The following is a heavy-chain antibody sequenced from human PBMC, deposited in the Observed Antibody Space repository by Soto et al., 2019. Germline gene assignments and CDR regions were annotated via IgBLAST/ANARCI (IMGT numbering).Heavy chain of an antibody. J-gene: IGHJ4*02. CDR2: ISGSGGST. CDR1: GFTFSSYA. D-gene: IGHD3-22*01. CDR3: AKVYRYYYDSSGYYYFDY. Sequence: GGSLRLSCAASGFTFSSYAMSWVRQAPGKGLEWVSAISGSGGSTYYADSVKGRFTISRDNSKNTLYLQMNSLRAEDTAVYYCAKVYRYYYDSSGYYYFDYWVQGTLVTVSS. V-gene: IGHV3-23*01.